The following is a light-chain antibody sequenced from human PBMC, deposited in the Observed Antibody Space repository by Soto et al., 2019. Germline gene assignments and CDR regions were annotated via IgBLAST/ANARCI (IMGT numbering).Light chain of an antibody. V-gene: IGLV2-23*02. CDR3: CSYAGSSTFSYV. J-gene: IGLJ1*01. CDR2: EVS. Sequence: QSVLTQPASVSGSPGQWITISCTGTSSDVGSYNLVSWYQQHPGKAPKLMIYEVSKRPSGVSNRFSGSKSGNTASLTISGLQAEDEADYCCCSYAGSSTFSYVFGTGTKVTVL. CDR1: SSDVGSYNL.